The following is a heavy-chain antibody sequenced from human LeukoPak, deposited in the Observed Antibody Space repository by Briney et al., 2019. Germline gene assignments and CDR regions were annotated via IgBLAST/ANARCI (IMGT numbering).Heavy chain of an antibody. CDR3: ARVGTSSLRDWFDP. J-gene: IGHJ5*01. Sequence: GASVKVSCKASGYTFTSYYMHWVRQAPGQGLEWMRLINPTGGSTGYAQKFQGRVTMTRDMSTSTDYMELRSMRSEDTAVYYCARVGTSSLRDWFDPWGQGTLVTVSS. CDR2: INPTGGST. V-gene: IGHV1-46*01. D-gene: IGHD2-8*01. CDR1: GYTFTSYY.